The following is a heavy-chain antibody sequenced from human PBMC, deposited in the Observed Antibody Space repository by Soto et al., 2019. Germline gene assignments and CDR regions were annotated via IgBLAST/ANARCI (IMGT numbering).Heavy chain of an antibody. D-gene: IGHD2-15*01. CDR2: INAGNGNT. CDR1: GYTFTSYA. J-gene: IGHJ5*02. CDR3: ARGFSRGAADWFDP. Sequence: QVQLVQSGAEVKKPGASVKVSCKASGYTFTSYAMHWVRQAPGQRLEWMGWINAGNGNTKYSQKFQGRVTITRDTSASTAYMELSSLRSEDTAVYYCARGFSRGAADWFDPWGQGSVVTVSS. V-gene: IGHV1-3*01.